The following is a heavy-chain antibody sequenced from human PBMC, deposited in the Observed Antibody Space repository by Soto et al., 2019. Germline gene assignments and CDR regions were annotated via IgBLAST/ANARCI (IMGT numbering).Heavy chain of an antibody. CDR2: IYYSGST. D-gene: IGHD5-12*01. J-gene: IGHJ4*02. V-gene: IGHV4-59*01. CDR1: GGSISSYY. Sequence: KPSETLSLTCTVSGGSISSYYWSWIRQPPGKGLEWIGYIYYSGSTNYNPSLKSRVTISVDTSKNQFSLKLSSVTAADTAVYYCARVEMATIHFDYWGQGTLVTVSS. CDR3: ARVEMATIHFDY.